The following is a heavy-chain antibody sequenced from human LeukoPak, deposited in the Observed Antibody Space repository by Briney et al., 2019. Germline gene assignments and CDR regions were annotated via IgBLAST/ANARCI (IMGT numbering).Heavy chain of an antibody. CDR2: IRYDGSAT. CDR3: AKGGSGSWFFDY. Sequence: GSLRLSCAASGFSFSTYGMHWVRQAPGKGLEWVAFIRYDGSATYYADSVKGRFTISRDNSKNTLYSQMNSLRPEDTAVYYCAKGGSGSWFFDYWGQGTLVTVSS. CDR1: GFSFSTYG. J-gene: IGHJ4*02. D-gene: IGHD3-10*01. V-gene: IGHV3-30*02.